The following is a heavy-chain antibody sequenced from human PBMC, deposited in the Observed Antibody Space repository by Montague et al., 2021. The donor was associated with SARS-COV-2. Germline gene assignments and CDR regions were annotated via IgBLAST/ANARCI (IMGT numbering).Heavy chain of an antibody. CDR2: VSASGST. D-gene: IGHD6-13*01. Sequence: SETLSLTCTVSGDSISYFYWSWIRQPAGEGLEWIGRVSASGSTNYNPSLNSRVTMSVDTSKKQFSLRLSPVTAADTTVYYCARDAVAAPGTFDYWGQGALVTVSS. J-gene: IGHJ4*02. CDR1: GDSISYFY. V-gene: IGHV4-4*07. CDR3: ARDAVAAPGTFDY.